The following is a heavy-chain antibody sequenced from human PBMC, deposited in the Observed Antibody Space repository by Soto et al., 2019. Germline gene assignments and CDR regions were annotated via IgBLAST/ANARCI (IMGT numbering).Heavy chain of an antibody. CDR2: INAGNGNT. V-gene: IGHV1-3*01. J-gene: IGHJ4*02. Sequence: QVQLVQSGAEVKKPGASVKVSCKASGYTFTSYAMHWVRQAPGQRLEWMGWINAGNGNTKYSQKFQGRVTITRDTSASTAYMALSSLRSEDRAVYSWASPGRIAAAGIKIFDYWGQGTLVTVSS. CDR1: GYTFTSYA. D-gene: IGHD6-13*01. CDR3: ASPGRIAAAGIKIFDY.